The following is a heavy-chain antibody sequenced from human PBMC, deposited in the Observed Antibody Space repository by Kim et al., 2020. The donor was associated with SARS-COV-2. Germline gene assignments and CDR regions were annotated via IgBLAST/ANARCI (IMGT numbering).Heavy chain of an antibody. V-gene: IGHV4-61*02. CDR3: ARDSQTNWGYRYFDL. J-gene: IGHJ2*01. CDR1: GGSISSGSYY. CDR2: IYTSGST. D-gene: IGHD7-27*01. Sequence: SETLSLTCTVSGGSISSGSYYWSWIRQPAGKGLEWIGRIYTSGSTNYNPSLKSRVTISVDTSKNQFSLKLSSVTAADTAVYYCARDSQTNWGYRYFDLWGRGTLVTVSS.